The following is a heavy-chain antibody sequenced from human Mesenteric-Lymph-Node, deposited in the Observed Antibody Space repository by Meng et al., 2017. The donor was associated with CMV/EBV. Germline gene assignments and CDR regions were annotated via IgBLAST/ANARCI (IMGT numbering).Heavy chain of an antibody. CDR1: GGSIFSSSYY. CDR3: ARAPKIVVVPAAILTITYYFDY. J-gene: IGHJ4*02. V-gene: IGHV4-39*07. D-gene: IGHD2-2*01. CDR2: IYYSGST. Sequence: SETLSLTCTVSGGSIFSSSYYWGWIRQPPGKGLEWIGSIYYSGSTYYNPSLKSRVTISLDTSKNQFSLKLSSVTAADTAVYYCARAPKIVVVPAAILTITYYFDYWGQGTLVTVSS.